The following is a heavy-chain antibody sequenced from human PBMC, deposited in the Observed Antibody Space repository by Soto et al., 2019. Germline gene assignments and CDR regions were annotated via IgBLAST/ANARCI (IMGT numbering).Heavy chain of an antibody. CDR1: GFTFSSFA. Sequence: EVQLLESGGGLVQPGGSLRLSCGVSGFTFSSFAMSWVRQAPGKGLDWVSAITGSGASTYYGDSVRGRFTISRDNSKDTLYLQMDSLRDDDTAVYYCARDFGFGEFHGHWGQGTLVTVSS. V-gene: IGHV3-23*01. CDR3: ARDFGFGEFHGH. D-gene: IGHD3-10*01. J-gene: IGHJ4*02. CDR2: ITGSGAST.